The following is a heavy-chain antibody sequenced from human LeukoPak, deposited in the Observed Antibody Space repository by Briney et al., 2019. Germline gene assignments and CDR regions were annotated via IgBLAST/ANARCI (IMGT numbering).Heavy chain of an antibody. CDR2: IYTSGSP. CDR1: GGSISSSSYY. Sequence: MPSETLSLTCTVSGGSISSSSYYWGWIRQPPGKGLEWIGRIYTSGSPTYNASLKSRVTLSVDTSKNQFSLRLTSVTAADTAVYYCARNYYDSSGYYAPNWFDPWGQGTLVTVSS. J-gene: IGHJ5*02. CDR3: ARNYYDSSGYYAPNWFDP. V-gene: IGHV4-39*07. D-gene: IGHD3-22*01.